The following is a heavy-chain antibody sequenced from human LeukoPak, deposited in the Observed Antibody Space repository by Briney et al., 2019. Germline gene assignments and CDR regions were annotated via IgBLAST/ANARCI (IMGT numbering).Heavy chain of an antibody. CDR3: ATDRLSLWFDGAFDI. CDR1: GDTLTELS. Sequence: GASVKVSCKVSGDTLTELSMHWVRQAPGKGLEWMGGFDPEDGETIYAQKFQGRVTMTEDTSTDTAYMELSSLRSEDTAVYYCATDRLSLWFDGAFDIWSQGTMVTVSS. J-gene: IGHJ3*02. CDR2: FDPEDGET. D-gene: IGHD3-10*01. V-gene: IGHV1-24*01.